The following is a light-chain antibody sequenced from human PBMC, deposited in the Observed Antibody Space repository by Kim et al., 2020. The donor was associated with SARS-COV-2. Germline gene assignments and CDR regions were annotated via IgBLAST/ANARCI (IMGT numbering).Light chain of an antibody. V-gene: IGLV3-1*01. CDR2: QDS. Sequence: SYELTQPPSVSVSPGQTASITCSGDKLGDKYACWYQQKPGQSPVLVINQDSKRPSGIPERFSGSNSGNTATLTISGTQSMDEADYYCQAWDSSTAPVFDGGTQLTVL. CDR3: QAWDSSTAPV. CDR1: KLGDKY. J-gene: IGLJ3*02.